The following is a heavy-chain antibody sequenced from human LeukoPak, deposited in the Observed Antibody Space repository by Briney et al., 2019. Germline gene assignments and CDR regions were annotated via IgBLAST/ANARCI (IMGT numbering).Heavy chain of an antibody. CDR3: AGVHYYGSGSYYRGAFDI. J-gene: IGHJ3*02. CDR1: GGTFSIYA. V-gene: IGHV1-69*06. Sequence: SVKVSFKASGGTFSIYAIIGVRQAPGQGREWMGGIIPIFCTANYAQKFQGRVTITADKSTSTAYMELSSLRSEDTAVYYCAGVHYYGSGSYYRGAFDIWGQGTMVTVSS. D-gene: IGHD3-10*01. CDR2: IIPIFCTA.